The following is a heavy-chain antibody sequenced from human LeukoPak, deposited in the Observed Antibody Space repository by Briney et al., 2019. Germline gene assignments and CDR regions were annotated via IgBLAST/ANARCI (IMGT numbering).Heavy chain of an antibody. D-gene: IGHD3-10*01. CDR2: INHSGST. J-gene: IGHJ6*02. CDR1: GGSFSGYY. Sequence: SETLSLTCAVYGGSFSGYYWSWIRQPPGKGLEWIGEINHSGSTNYNPSLKSRVTILVDTSKNQFSLKLSSVTAADTAVYYCARVGANGSGSPYYGMDVWGQGTTITVSS. V-gene: IGHV4-34*01. CDR3: ARVGANGSGSPYYGMDV.